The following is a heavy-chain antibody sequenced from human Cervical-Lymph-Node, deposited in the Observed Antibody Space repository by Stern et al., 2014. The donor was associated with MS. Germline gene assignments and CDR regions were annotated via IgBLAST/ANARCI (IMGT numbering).Heavy chain of an antibody. CDR3: ARVASPYDSSGYYLDF. V-gene: IGHV3-11*01. CDR2: ISSSGSTL. J-gene: IGHJ4*02. D-gene: IGHD3-22*01. Sequence: VQLVESGGGLVKPGGSLRLSCAASGFTFSDYYMSWIRQAPGKGLEWVSYISSSGSTLYNAYPVKGRFTPPKATPKNSPHLRMNSLRAEETAVYYCARVASPYDSSGYYLDFWGQGTLVTVSS. CDR1: GFTFSDYY.